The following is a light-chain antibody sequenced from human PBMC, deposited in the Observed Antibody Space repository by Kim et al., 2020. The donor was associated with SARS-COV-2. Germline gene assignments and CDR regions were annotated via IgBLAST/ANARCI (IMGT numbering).Light chain of an antibody. CDR3: QEYNNWPPELT. CDR1: QSVSIN. Sequence: EILMTQSPVTLSASPGERVTLSCRASQSVSINLAWYQHKPGQAPRLLIYAASTRATGIPARFSGSGSGTEFTLTISSLQSEDFAVYYCQEYNNWPPELTFGGGTKVDIK. CDR2: AAS. J-gene: IGKJ4*01. V-gene: IGKV3-15*01.